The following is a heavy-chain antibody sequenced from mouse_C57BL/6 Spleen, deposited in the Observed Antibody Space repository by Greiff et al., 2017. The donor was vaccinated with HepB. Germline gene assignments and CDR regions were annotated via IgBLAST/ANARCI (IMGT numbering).Heavy chain of an antibody. D-gene: IGHD1-1*01. CDR3: TGDGSSYYYFDY. CDR1: GFTFSNYW. J-gene: IGHJ2*01. CDR2: IRLKSDNYAT. V-gene: IGHV6-3*01. Sequence: EVMLVESGGGLVQPGGSMKLSCVASGFTFSNYWMNWVRQSPEKGLEWVAQIRLKSDNYATHYAESVKGRFTISRDDSKSSVYLQMNNLRAEDTGIYYCTGDGSSYYYFDYWGQGTTLTVSS.